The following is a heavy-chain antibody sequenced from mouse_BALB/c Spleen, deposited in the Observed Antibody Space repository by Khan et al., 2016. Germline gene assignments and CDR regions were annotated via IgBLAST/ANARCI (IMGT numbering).Heavy chain of an antibody. D-gene: IGHD1-3*01. CDR3: ARSGDNYDFDY. J-gene: IGHJ2*01. V-gene: IGHV9-3-1*01. Sequence: QIQLVQSGPELKKPGETVKISCKASGYTFTNYGMNWVKQAPGKGLKWMGWINTYTGEPTYTDDLKERFAFSLETSVSTAYLQIINLKKEDTATYFCARSGDNYDFDYWGQGTTLTVSS. CDR1: GYTFTNYG. CDR2: INTYTGEP.